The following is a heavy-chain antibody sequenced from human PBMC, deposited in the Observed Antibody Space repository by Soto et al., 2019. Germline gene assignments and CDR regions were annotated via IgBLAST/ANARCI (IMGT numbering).Heavy chain of an antibody. V-gene: IGHV1-69*01. D-gene: IGHD1-26*01. CDR3: AVQSTRWELRHSGMDV. J-gene: IGHJ6*02. Sequence: QVQLVQSGAEVKKPGSSVKVSCKASGGTFSSYAISWVRQAPGQGLEWMGGIIPIFGTTNYAQKFQGRVTITADESTSTAYMELSSLRSEDTAVYYCAVQSTRWELRHSGMDVWGQGTTVTVSS. CDR2: IIPIFGTT. CDR1: GGTFSSYA.